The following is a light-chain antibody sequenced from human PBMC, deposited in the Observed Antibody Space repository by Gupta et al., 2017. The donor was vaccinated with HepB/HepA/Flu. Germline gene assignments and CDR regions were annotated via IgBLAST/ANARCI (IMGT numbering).Light chain of an antibody. CDR3: QQYGSSPWT. CDR2: GAS. CDR1: QSVSSSY. V-gene: IGKV3-20*01. J-gene: IGKJ1*01. Sequence: EIVLTQSPGTLSLSPGERATLSCRASQSVSSSYLAWSQQKPGQAPRLLIYGASSRATGIPDRFSGRGSGTDFTLTISRLEPEDFAVYYCQQYGSSPWTFGQGTKVEIK.